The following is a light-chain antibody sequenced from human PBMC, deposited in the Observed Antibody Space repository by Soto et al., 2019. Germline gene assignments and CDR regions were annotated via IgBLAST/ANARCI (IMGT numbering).Light chain of an antibody. CDR1: QSISSY. CDR3: HQIYSIYP. CDR2: AAS. V-gene: IGKV1-39*01. J-gene: IGKJ2*01. Sequence: DIQMTQSPSSLSASVGDRVTITCRASQSISSYLNWYQQKPGKAPKLLIYAASSLQSGVPSRFSDIGSGTDFPLTISSLQPEDFPISNCHQIYSIYPFAQGPKREI.